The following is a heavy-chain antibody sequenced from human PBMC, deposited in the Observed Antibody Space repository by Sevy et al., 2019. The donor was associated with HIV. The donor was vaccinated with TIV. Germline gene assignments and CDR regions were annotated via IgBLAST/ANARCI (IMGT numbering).Heavy chain of an antibody. CDR1: GFTFNIYS. D-gene: IGHD2-2*01. V-gene: IGHV3-48*02. CDR3: ASAFDAPHGFDI. CDR2: IGSRSSPV. Sequence: GGSLRLSCVASGFTFNIYSMNWVRQAPGKGLEWVSYIGSRSSPVYYADSVKGRFTISSDNAKTSVYLQMNSLRDEDTAVYYCASAFDAPHGFDIWGQGTMVTVSS. J-gene: IGHJ3*02.